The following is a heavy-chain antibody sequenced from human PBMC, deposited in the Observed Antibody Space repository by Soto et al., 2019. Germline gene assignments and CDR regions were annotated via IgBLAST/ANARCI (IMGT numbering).Heavy chain of an antibody. CDR2: ISYDGTKK. J-gene: IGHJ4*02. D-gene: IGHD3-22*01. CDR1: GLTFSIYG. Sequence: GGSLRLSCAASGLTFSIYGMHWVRQAPGKGLEWVAVISYDGTKKYYADSVKGRFTISRDNSKNTLYLQMNSLRVEDTAVYYCAKDYYDTPPGYFDYWGQGTLVTVSS. CDR3: AKDYYDTPPGYFDY. V-gene: IGHV3-30*18.